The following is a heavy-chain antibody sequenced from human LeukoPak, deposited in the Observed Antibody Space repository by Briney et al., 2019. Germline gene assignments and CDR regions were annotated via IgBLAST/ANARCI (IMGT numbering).Heavy chain of an antibody. Sequence: GGSLRLSCIASGFTFNTRTMSWLRQAPGKGLEWVSTIGGSGGGTYYTDSVKGRFIISRENSENTLFLQMNGLRAEDTAFYYCAKFLSDGTAYFDDWGPGTLVTVSS. CDR2: IGGSGGGT. CDR1: GFTFNTRT. CDR3: AKFLSDGTAYFDD. V-gene: IGHV3-23*01. D-gene: IGHD2/OR15-2a*01. J-gene: IGHJ4*02.